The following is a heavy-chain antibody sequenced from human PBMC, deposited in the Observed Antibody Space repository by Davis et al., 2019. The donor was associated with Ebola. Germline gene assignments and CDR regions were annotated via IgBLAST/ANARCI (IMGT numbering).Heavy chain of an antibody. CDR1: GYTFTSYG. J-gene: IGHJ6*02. CDR2: ISAYNGNT. D-gene: IGHD5/OR15-5a*01. V-gene: IGHV1-18*01. Sequence: ASVKVSCKASGYTFTSYGISWVRQAPGQGLEWMGWISAYNGNTNYAQKLQGRVTITRDTSASTAYMELSSLRSEDTAVYYCARGLDYYYYYGMDVWGQGTTVTVSS. CDR3: ARGLDYYYYYGMDV.